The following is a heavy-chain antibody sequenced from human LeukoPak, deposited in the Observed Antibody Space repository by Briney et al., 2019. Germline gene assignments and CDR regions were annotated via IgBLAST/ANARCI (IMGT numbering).Heavy chain of an antibody. D-gene: IGHD6-13*01. V-gene: IGHV3-48*04. CDR2: ISSSSSTI. J-gene: IGHJ5*02. Sequence: GGSLRLSCAASGFTFSSYSMNWVRQAPGKGLEWVSYISSSSSTIYYADSVKGRFTISRDNAKNSLYLQMNSLRAEDTAVYHCARGPSSSWTNNWFDPWGQGTLVTVSS. CDR3: ARGPSSSWTNNWFDP. CDR1: GFTFSSYS.